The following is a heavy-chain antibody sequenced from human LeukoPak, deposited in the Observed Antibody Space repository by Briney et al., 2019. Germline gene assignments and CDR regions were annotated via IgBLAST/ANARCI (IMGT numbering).Heavy chain of an antibody. D-gene: IGHD6-13*01. CDR2: ISYDGSNK. CDR3: ARDTGQQLVTDY. V-gene: IGHV3-30-3*01. CDR1: GFTFSSYA. Sequence: GGSLRLSCAASGFTFSSYAMHWVRQAPGKGLEWVAVISYDGSNKYYADSVKGRFTISRDNSKNTLYLQMNSLRAEDTAVYYCARDTGQQLVTDYWGQGTLVTVSS. J-gene: IGHJ4*02.